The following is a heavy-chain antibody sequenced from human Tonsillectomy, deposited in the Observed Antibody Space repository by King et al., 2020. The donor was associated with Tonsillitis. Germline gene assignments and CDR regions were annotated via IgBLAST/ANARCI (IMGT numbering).Heavy chain of an antibody. D-gene: IGHD3-22*01. J-gene: IGHJ4*02. Sequence: HVQLVESGGGVVQPGRSLRLSCAASGFTFSSYAIHWVRQAPGKGLEWVAVISYDGSNKYYADSVKGRFTISRDNSKNTLYMQMNSLRAEDTAVYYCARGAYYYDSGGYFLGPYWGQGTLVTVSS. CDR2: ISYDGSNK. CDR3: ARGAYYYDSGGYFLGPY. V-gene: IGHV3-30*04. CDR1: GFTFSSYA.